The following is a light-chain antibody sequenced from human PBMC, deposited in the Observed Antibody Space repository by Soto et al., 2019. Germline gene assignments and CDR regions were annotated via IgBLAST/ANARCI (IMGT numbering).Light chain of an antibody. V-gene: IGLV4-69*01. CDR1: SGHSSYA. J-gene: IGLJ3*02. CDR3: QTWGTGIQV. Sequence: PVLTQSPSASASLGASVKLPCTLRSGHSSYAIAWHQQQPEKGPRYLMKLNSDGSHSKGDGIPDRFSGSSSGAERYLTISSLQSEDEADYYCQTWGTGIQVFGGGTKLTVL. CDR2: LNSDGSH.